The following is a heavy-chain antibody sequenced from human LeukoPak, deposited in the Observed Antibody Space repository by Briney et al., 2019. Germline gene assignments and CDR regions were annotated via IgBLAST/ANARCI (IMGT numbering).Heavy chain of an antibody. Sequence: PSETLSLTCIVSGGSISSSSAYYWGWIRQPPGKGLGWIGNIYYSGSTNYTPSLKSRVTIAVDTSKNQFSLKVSSVTAADTAVYYCARGPRTMDDILTADAFDIWGQGTMVTVSS. CDR3: ARGPRTMDDILTADAFDI. V-gene: IGHV4-61*05. CDR1: GGSISSSSAYY. D-gene: IGHD3-9*01. J-gene: IGHJ3*02. CDR2: IYYSGST.